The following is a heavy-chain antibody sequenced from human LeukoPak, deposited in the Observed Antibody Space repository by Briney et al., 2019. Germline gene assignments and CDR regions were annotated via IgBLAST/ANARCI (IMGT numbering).Heavy chain of an antibody. Sequence: NPSETLSLTCTVSGGSISSGGYYWSWIRQPPGKGLEWIGYIYSSGSAKYNPSLKSQVTISVDRSKNQFSLKLKSVTAADTAVYYCARDTGRGLNNYYMDVWGKGTTVTVSS. CDR1: GGSISSGGYY. CDR3: ARDTGRGLNNYYMDV. CDR2: IYSSGSA. V-gene: IGHV4-61*08. J-gene: IGHJ6*03. D-gene: IGHD1-1*01.